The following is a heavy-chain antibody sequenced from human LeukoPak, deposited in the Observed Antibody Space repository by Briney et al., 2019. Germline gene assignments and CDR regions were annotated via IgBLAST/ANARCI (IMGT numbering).Heavy chain of an antibody. CDR1: GGSISSGDYY. J-gene: IGHJ3*02. Sequence: SETLSLTCTVSGGSISSGDYYWSWIRQHPGKGLEWIGSTYYSGSTYYNPSLKSRVTISVDTSKNQFSLKLSSVTAADTAVYYCARDRDYYDSSGYGAFDIWGQGTMVTVSS. V-gene: IGHV4-31*03. CDR2: TYYSGST. D-gene: IGHD3-22*01. CDR3: ARDRDYYDSSGYGAFDI.